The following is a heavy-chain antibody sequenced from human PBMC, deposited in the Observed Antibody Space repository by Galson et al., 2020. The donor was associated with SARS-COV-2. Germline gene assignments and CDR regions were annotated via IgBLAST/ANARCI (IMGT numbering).Heavy chain of an antibody. CDR1: GFTFSSYG. V-gene: IGHV3-33*06. J-gene: IGHJ6*02. Sequence: GGSLRLSCAASGFTFSSYGMHWVRQAPGKGLERVAVIWYDGSNKYYADSVKGRFTISRDNSKNTLYLQMNSLRAEDTAVYYCAEGAHGMDVWGQVTTVTVSS. CDR2: IWYDGSNK. CDR3: AEGAHGMDV.